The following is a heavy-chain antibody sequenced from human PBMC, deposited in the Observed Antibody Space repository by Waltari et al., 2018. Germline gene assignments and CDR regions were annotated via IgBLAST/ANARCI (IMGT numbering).Heavy chain of an antibody. CDR3: ARALGGEVVVVPAAISFDY. V-gene: IGHV1-18*01. D-gene: IGHD2-2*02. Sequence: QVQLVQSGAEVKKPGASVKVSCKASGYTFTSYGISWVRQAPGQGLEWMGWISAYNGNTNYAQKVQGRVTMTTDTSTSTAYMELRSLRSDDTAVYYCARALGGEVVVVPAAISFDYWGQGTLVTVSS. CDR2: ISAYNGNT. CDR1: GYTFTSYG. J-gene: IGHJ4*02.